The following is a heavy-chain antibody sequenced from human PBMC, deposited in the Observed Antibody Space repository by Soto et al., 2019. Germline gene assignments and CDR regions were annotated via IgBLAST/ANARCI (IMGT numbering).Heavy chain of an antibody. CDR3: ARMVNEAWFDP. CDR1: GYTFTSND. CDR2: MNANSGNT. Sequence: ASVKVSCKAAGYTFTSNDINWVRQATGQGLEWMGWMNANSGNTGYAQKFQGRVTMTTDTSTSTAYMELRSLRSDDTAVYYCARMVNEAWFDPWGQGTLVTVSS. J-gene: IGHJ5*02. V-gene: IGHV1-8*01. D-gene: IGHD2-8*01.